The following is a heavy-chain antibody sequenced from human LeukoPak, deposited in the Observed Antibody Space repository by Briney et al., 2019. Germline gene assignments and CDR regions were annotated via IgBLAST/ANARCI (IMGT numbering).Heavy chain of an antibody. CDR2: IYYSGGT. V-gene: IGHV4-31*03. D-gene: IGHD4-17*01. CDR3: ARGKYGRWVTSFDY. J-gene: IGHJ4*02. Sequence: SETLSLTCTVSGGSISSGGYYWSWIRQHPGKGLEWIGYIYYSGGTYYNPSLKSRVTISVDTSKNQFFLKLSSVTAADTAVYYCARGKYGRWVTSFDYWGQGTLVTVSS. CDR1: GGSISSGGYY.